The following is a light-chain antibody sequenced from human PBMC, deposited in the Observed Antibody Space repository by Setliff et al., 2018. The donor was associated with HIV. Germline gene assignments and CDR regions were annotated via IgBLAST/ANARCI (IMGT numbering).Light chain of an antibody. CDR3: TSYTGGNTRV. CDR1: SSDIFYNY. Sequence: QSALTQPASVSGSPGQSITISCTGSSSDIFYNYVSWYQQHPGKAPKLIIYDVTNRPSGVSNRFSGSKSGNTASLSISELRAEDETDYYCTSYTGGNTRVFGTGTKGTVL. J-gene: IGLJ1*01. V-gene: IGLV2-14*03. CDR2: DVT.